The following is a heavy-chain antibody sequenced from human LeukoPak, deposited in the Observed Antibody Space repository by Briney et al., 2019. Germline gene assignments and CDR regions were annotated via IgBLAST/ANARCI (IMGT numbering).Heavy chain of an antibody. CDR3: ARQGSYYYRSGTYYNGHFDY. V-gene: IGHV4-39*01. CDR2: IYYSGSA. CDR1: GGPISSSSYY. D-gene: IGHD3-10*01. Sequence: SETLSLTCTVSGGPISSSSYYWGWIRQPPGKGLEWIGSIYYSGSAFYNPSLKSRVTISVDTSKNQFSLKLTSVTAADTAVYYCARQGSYYYRSGTYYNGHFDYWAQGTLVTVSS. J-gene: IGHJ4*02.